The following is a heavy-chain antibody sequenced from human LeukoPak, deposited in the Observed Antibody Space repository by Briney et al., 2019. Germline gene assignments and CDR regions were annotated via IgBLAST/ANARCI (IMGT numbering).Heavy chain of an antibody. D-gene: IGHD3-22*01. Sequence: ASVKVSCKASGYTFTGYYMHWVRQAPGQGLEWMGWINPNSGGTNYAQKFQGRVTMTRDTSISTAYMELSRLRSDDTAVYYCARDLDSSGYYHWFDPWGQGTLVTVSS. CDR2: INPNSGGT. J-gene: IGHJ5*02. CDR3: ARDLDSSGYYHWFDP. CDR1: GYTFTGYY. V-gene: IGHV1-2*02.